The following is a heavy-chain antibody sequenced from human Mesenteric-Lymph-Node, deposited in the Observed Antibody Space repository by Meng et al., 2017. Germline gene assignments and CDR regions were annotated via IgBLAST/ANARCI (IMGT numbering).Heavy chain of an antibody. CDR2: IKPDGTMT. V-gene: IGHV3-74*01. CDR3: ARSDGVDP. Sequence: GESLKISCTASGFTFRNYWMHWVRQAPGKGLEWVSRIKPDGTMTVYADSVKGRFTISRDNARNTLYLEMNSLRSDDTAVYYCARSDGVDPWGQETVVTVSS. D-gene: IGHD3-10*01. J-gene: IGHJ5*02. CDR1: GFTFRNYW.